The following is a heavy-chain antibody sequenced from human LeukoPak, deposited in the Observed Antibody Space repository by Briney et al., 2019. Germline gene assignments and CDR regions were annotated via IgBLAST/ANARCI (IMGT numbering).Heavy chain of an antibody. CDR3: ARGSGYSYGCFDY. V-gene: IGHV3-21*01. D-gene: IGHD5-18*01. CDR2: ISSSSSYI. Sequence: PGGSLRLSCAASRFTFSSYSMNWVRQAPGKGLEWVSSISSSSSYINYADSVKGRFSISRDNAKNSLYLQMNSLRAEDTAVYYCARGSGYSYGCFDYWGQGTLVTVSS. CDR1: RFTFSSYS. J-gene: IGHJ4*02.